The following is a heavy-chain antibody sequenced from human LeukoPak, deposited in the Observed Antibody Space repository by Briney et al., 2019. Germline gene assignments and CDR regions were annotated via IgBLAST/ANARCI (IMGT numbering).Heavy chain of an antibody. CDR1: GYTFTGYY. Sequence: GASVKVSFKASGYTFTGYYMHWVRQAPGQGLEWMGWINPNSGGTNYAQKFQGRVTMTRDTSISTAYMELSRLRSDDTAVYYCARDPVEMAAPDYWGQGTLVTVSS. D-gene: IGHD5-24*01. CDR3: ARDPVEMAAPDY. V-gene: IGHV1-2*02. J-gene: IGHJ4*02. CDR2: INPNSGGT.